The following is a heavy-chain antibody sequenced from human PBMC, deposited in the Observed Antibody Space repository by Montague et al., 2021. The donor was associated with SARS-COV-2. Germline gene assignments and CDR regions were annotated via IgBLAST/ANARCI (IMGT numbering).Heavy chain of an antibody. CDR2: IYHSGST. D-gene: IGHD5-12*01. CDR1: GGPISSSNW. V-gene: IGHV4-4*02. Sequence: SETLSLTCAVSGGPISSSNWWSWVRQPPGKGLEWIGEIYHSGSTNYNPSLKSRVTISVDKSKNQFSLKLSSVTAADTAVYYCVYRDYYYYYGMDVWGQGTTVTVSS. CDR3: VYRDYYYYYGMDV. J-gene: IGHJ6*02.